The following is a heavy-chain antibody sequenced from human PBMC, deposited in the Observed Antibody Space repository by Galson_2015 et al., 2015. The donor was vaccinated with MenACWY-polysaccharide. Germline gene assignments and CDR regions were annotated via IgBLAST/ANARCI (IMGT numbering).Heavy chain of an antibody. CDR2: IWNDGSQK. D-gene: IGHD3-22*01. V-gene: IGHV3-33*01. CDR3: ARGDGDRGYYD. J-gene: IGHJ4*02. Sequence: SLRLSCAASGVTFSRYGMHWVRQAPGKGLEWVALIWNDGSQKYYADSVKGRFTISRDNSKDTLYLEMNSLRVEDTAVYYCARGDGDRGYYDWGRGTLVTVSS. CDR1: GVTFSRYG.